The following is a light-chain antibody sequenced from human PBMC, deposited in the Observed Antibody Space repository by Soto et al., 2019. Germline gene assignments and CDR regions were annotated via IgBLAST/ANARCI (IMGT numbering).Light chain of an antibody. CDR2: ASS. V-gene: IGKV1-39*01. CDR1: QSIISY. Sequence: DIQMTQSPSSLSASVGDRVTVTCRASQSIISYLTWYQQKPGKAPKLLIYASSSLQGGVPSRFSDSGSGTDFTLTISSLQPEDFATYYWQQSYSTPRTFGQGTKVDIK. CDR3: QQSYSTPRT. J-gene: IGKJ1*01.